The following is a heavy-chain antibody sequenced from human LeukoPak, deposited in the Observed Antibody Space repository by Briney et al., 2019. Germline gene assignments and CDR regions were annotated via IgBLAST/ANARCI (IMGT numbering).Heavy chain of an antibody. CDR3: AKGGIAVASRSYYYYMDV. Sequence: GGSLRLSCAASGFTFSSYEMNWVRQAPGKGLEWVSYISSSGSTIYYADSVKGRFTISRDNSKNTLFLQMNSLRADDTAVYYCAKGGIAVASRSYYYYMDVWGKGTTVTISS. CDR1: GFTFSSYE. J-gene: IGHJ6*03. CDR2: ISSSGSTI. V-gene: IGHV3-48*03. D-gene: IGHD6-19*01.